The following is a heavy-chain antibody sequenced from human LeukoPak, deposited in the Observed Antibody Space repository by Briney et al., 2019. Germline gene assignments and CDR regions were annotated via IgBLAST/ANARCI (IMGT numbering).Heavy chain of an antibody. V-gene: IGHV3-33*01. CDR1: GFTFSSYG. J-gene: IGHJ4*02. Sequence: PGRSLRLSCAAPGFTFSSYGMHWVRQAPGKGLEWVAVIWYDGSNKYYADSVKGRFTISRDNSKNTLYLQMNSLRAEDTAVYYCARGWIQLWSYPYYFDYWGQGTLVTVSS. D-gene: IGHD5-18*01. CDR2: IWYDGSNK. CDR3: ARGWIQLWSYPYYFDY.